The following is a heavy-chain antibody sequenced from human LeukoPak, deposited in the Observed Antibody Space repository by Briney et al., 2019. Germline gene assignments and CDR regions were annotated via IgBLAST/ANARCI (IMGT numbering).Heavy chain of an antibody. CDR3: ARDGYSGSSLFDF. D-gene: IGHD5-12*01. J-gene: IGHJ4*02. Sequence: PSATLSLTCTVAGGSINSHFWSWTRQQPGKGLEWIVYIHSTGRTNYNPSLKSRLPIPVETSRNRFTLKLTAVTAADTAVYYCARDGYSGSSLFDFWGQGARVTVSS. V-gene: IGHV4-59*11. CDR2: IHSTGRT. CDR1: GGSINSHF.